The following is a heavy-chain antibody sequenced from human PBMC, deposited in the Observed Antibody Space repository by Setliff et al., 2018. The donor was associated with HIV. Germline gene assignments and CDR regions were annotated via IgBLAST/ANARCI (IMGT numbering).Heavy chain of an antibody. J-gene: IGHJ4*02. CDR3: AKGQLPYCTNGVCYAIDY. D-gene: IGHD2-8*01. CDR1: EFSFSSYA. Sequence: GGSLRLSCAASEFSFSSYAMTWVRQVPGKGLQWLSYIGSGSTPIFYADSVKGRFTVSRDNAKNELSLHMNSLRAEDTAVYYCAKGQLPYCTNGVCYAIDYWGQGTLVTVSS. V-gene: IGHV3-48*01. CDR2: IGSGSTPI.